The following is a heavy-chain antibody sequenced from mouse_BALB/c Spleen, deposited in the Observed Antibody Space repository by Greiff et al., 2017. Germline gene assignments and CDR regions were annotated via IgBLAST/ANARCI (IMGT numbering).Heavy chain of an antibody. Sequence: VQLKESGPELVKPGASVKISCKASGYTFTDYNMHWVKQSHGKSLEWIGYIYPYNGGTGYNQKFKSKATLTVDNSSSTAYMELRSLTSEDSAVYYCARDSSGYAMDYWGQGTSVTVSS. CDR2: IYPYNGGT. D-gene: IGHD3-2*01. J-gene: IGHJ4*01. CDR1: GYTFTDYN. V-gene: IGHV1S29*02. CDR3: ARDSSGYAMDY.